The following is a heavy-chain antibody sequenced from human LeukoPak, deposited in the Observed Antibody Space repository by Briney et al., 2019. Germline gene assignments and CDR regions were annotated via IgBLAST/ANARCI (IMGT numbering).Heavy chain of an antibody. CDR2: IYSGGST. CDR3: ARVMVTAFDY. J-gene: IGHJ4*02. Sequence: GGSLRLSCAASGFTVSSNYMSWVRRAPGKGLEWVSVIYSGGSTYYADSVKGRFTISRDNSKNTLYLQMNSLRAEDTAVYYCARVMVTAFDYWGQGTLVTVSS. V-gene: IGHV3-53*01. CDR1: GFTVSSNY. D-gene: IGHD5-18*01.